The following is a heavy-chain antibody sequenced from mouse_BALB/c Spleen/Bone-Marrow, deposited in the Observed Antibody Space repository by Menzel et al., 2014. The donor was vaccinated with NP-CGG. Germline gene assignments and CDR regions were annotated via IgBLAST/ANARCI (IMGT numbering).Heavy chain of an antibody. CDR1: GYTFTSSW. Sequence: QVQLQQSGSVLVRPGASVKLSCKASGYTFTSSWMHWAKQRPGQGLEWIGAIHPNSGNTNYNEKFKGKATLTVDTSSSTTYVYLSSLTSEDSAVYYCARHHRYAYYFDYWGQGTTLTVSS. CDR3: ARHHRYAYYFDY. J-gene: IGHJ2*01. D-gene: IGHD2-14*01. V-gene: IGHV1S130*01. CDR2: IHPNSGNT.